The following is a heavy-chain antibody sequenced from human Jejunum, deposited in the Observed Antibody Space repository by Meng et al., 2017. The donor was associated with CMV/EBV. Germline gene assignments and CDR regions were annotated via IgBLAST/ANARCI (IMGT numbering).Heavy chain of an antibody. CDR1: GGYFLSYC. CDR3: ARDQGTYYFGLDV. J-gene: IGHJ6*02. V-gene: IGHV4-59*01. CDR2: IYSGGRT. Sequence: VSGGYFLSYCWSWVRQPPGKGLEWIGYIYSGGRTNYNPSLEGRVSMSIDTSNNQVSLTLRSVTAADTAVYYCARDQGTYYFGLDVWGRGTTVTVSS.